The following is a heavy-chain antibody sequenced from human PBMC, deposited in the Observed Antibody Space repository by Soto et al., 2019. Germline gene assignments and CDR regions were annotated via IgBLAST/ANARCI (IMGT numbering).Heavy chain of an antibody. CDR3: ARRRYCLTGRCFPNWFES. D-gene: IGHD7-27*01. CDR1: GDSISNLDYF. V-gene: IGHV4-30-4*01. Sequence: SETLSLTCPVSGDSISNLDYFWAWIRQPPGQALEYLGYIYKSSTTYYNPSFESRVAISVDTSKSQFSLTVTSVTAADTAVYFCARRRYCLTGRCFPNWFESWGQGALVTVSS. CDR2: IYKSSTT. J-gene: IGHJ5*01.